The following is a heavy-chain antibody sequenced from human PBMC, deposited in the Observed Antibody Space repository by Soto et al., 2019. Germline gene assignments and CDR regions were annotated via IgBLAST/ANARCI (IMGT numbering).Heavy chain of an antibody. D-gene: IGHD3-3*01. J-gene: IGHJ6*02. CDR1: GYSFTSYW. Sequence: GESLKISCKGSGYSFTSYWIGWVRQMPGKGLEWMGIIYPGDSGTRYSPSFQGQVTISADKSISTAYLQWSSLKASDTAMYYCARRHYDFWSGYARYGMDVWGQGTTVTVSS. V-gene: IGHV5-51*01. CDR3: ARRHYDFWSGYARYGMDV. CDR2: IYPGDSGT.